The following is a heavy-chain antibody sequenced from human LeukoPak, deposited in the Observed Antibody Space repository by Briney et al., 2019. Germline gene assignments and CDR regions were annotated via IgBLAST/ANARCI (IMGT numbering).Heavy chain of an antibody. CDR2: INHSGST. J-gene: IGHJ4*02. D-gene: IGHD5-18*01. CDR3: ARSGYSYADY. Sequence: SETLSLTCAVYGGSFSGYYWSWIRQPPGMGLEWIGEINHSGSTNYNPSLKSRVTISVDTSKNQFSLKLSSVTAADTAVYYCARSGYSYADYWGQGTLVTVSS. CDR1: GGSFSGYY. V-gene: IGHV4-34*01.